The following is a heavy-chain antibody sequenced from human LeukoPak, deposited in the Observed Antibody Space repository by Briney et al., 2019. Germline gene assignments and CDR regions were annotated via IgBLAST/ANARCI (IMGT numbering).Heavy chain of an antibody. D-gene: IGHD1-14*01. CDR2: ISSSSSYI. CDR1: GFTFSSYS. Sequence: GGSLRLSCAASGFTFSSYSMNWVRQAPGKGLKWVSSISSSSSYIYYADSVKGRFTNSRDNAKNSLYLQMNSLRAEDTAVYYCARATSVNQDDYWGQGTLVTVSS. V-gene: IGHV3-21*01. CDR3: ARATSVNQDDY. J-gene: IGHJ4*02.